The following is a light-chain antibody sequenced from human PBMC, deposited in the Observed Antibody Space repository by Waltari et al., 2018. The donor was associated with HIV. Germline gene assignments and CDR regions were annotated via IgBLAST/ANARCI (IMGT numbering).Light chain of an antibody. V-gene: IGLV2-14*01. CDR1: SSDVGAYDF. J-gene: IGLJ2*01. CDR2: EVS. CDR3: SSFTTSNSLL. Sequence: QSALTQPASVSGSPGQSLTVSHSVTSSDVGAYDFVSWYQQTPGIAPKLVIYEVSNRPSGISDRFSGSKSGNTASLTISGLQTEDEADYYCSSFTTSNSLLFGGGTKVTVL.